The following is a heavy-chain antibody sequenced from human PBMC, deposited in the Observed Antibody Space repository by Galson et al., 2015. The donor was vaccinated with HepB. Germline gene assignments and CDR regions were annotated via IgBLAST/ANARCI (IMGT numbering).Heavy chain of an antibody. CDR1: GFTFSDYY. Sequence: SLRLSCAASGFTFSDYYMSWIRQAPGKGLEWVSYISSSGSIINYADSVKGRFTISRDNAKNSLYLQMNSLRAEDTALYYCAIASYSYESTGYGFAIYVWGQGTMATVSS. D-gene: IGHD3-22*01. J-gene: IGHJ3*01. V-gene: IGHV3-11*01. CDR2: ISSSGSII. CDR3: AIASYSYESTGYGFAIYV.